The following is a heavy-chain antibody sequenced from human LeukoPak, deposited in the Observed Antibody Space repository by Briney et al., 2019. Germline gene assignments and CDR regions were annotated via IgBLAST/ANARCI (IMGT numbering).Heavy chain of an antibody. V-gene: IGHV3-23*01. J-gene: IGHJ3*02. CDR1: GFTFTGYP. D-gene: IGHD1-26*01. CDR2: ISGSGGST. Sequence: GGSLSFPVQASGFTFTGYPMSWFRQPQGKGRNWFSAISGSGGSTYYADSVKGRFTISRDNSKYTLYLQMNSLRAEDTAVYYCADGSPDTLDAFDIWGQGTMVTVSS. CDR3: ADGSPDTLDAFDI.